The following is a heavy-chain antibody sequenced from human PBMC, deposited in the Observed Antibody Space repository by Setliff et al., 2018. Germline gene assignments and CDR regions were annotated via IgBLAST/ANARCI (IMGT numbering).Heavy chain of an antibody. CDR2: IFPGNSNT. CDR3: ARQGCGTTSCNSIDY. J-gene: IGHJ4*01. CDR1: GYIFTTHW. D-gene: IGHD2-2*01. V-gene: IGHV5-51*01. Sequence: GESLKISCQASGYIFTTHWIGWVRQMPGKGLECMGIIFPGNSNTRYSQSFQGPVTIPVDKAINTAYLQWTSLKVSDTAMYFCARQGCGTTSCNSIDYWGQGTLVTVSS.